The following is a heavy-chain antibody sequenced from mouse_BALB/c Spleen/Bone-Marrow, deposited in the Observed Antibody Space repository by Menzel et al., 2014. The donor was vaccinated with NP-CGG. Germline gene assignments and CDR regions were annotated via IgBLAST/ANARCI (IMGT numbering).Heavy chain of an antibody. Sequence: VQLQQSGPELVKPGASVRISCKASNYTFTTYYIYWVKQRPGQGLEWIGWIYPGNVNTKYNEKFKAKATLTADKSSSTAYMQLSSLTSEDSAVCFCARSRYDSYYGYWGQGTPLTGSS. CDR3: ARSRYDSYYGY. V-gene: IGHV1S56*01. D-gene: IGHD2-12*01. CDR1: NYTFTTYY. CDR2: IYPGNVNT. J-gene: IGHJ2*01.